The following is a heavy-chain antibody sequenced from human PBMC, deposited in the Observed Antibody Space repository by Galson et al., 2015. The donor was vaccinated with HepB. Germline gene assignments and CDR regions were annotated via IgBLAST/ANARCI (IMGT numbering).Heavy chain of an antibody. CDR1: GFTLYNAW. V-gene: IGHV3-15*01. Sequence: SLRLSCAASGFTLYNAWMSWVRQAPGKGLEWVGRIKSKTDGGTTDYAAPVKGRFTISRDDSTNTLYLQMNSLKTEDTAVYYCTTGYCSSTGCLNWGQGILVTVSS. CDR3: TTGYCSSTGCLN. CDR2: IKSKTDGGTT. J-gene: IGHJ4*02. D-gene: IGHD2-2*01.